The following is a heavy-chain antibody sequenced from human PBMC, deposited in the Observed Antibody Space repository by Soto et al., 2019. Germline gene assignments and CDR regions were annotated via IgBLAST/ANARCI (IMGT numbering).Heavy chain of an antibody. V-gene: IGHV1-46*01. CDR3: ARDSPGVRRPLDY. CDR1: GYAFTSYY. J-gene: IGHJ4*02. Sequence: ASVKVSCKASGYAFTSYYMHWVRQAPGQGLEWMGIINPSGGSTSYAQKFQSRVTMTTDTSTSTAYMELRSLRSDDTAVYYCARDSPGVRRPLDYWGQGTLVTVSS. CDR2: INPSGGST. D-gene: IGHD1-1*01.